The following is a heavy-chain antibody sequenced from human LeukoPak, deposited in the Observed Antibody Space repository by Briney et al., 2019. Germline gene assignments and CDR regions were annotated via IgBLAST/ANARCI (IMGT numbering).Heavy chain of an antibody. V-gene: IGHV3-30*02. D-gene: IGHD4-11*01. CDR3: TREDHSNYNY. J-gene: IGHJ4*02. CDR1: GFTFSTYG. CDR2: IRYDGSNK. Sequence: GGSLRLSCAASGFTFSTYGMHWVRQAPGKGLEWVAFIRYDGSNKYYADSVKGRFTISRDNSKNTLYLQMNTLRAEDTAVYYCTREDHSNYNYWGQGTLVTVSS.